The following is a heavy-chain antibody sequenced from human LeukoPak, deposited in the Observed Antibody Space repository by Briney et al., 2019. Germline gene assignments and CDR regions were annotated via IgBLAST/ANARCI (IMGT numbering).Heavy chain of an antibody. Sequence: PSETLSLTCTVSGGSIGSYYWSWIRQPPGKGLEWIGYIHYSGSTNYNPSLKSRVTISVDTSKNQFSLKLSSVTAADTAVYYCAREDKTGAFDIWGQGTMVTVSS. V-gene: IGHV4-59*01. CDR2: IHYSGST. J-gene: IGHJ3*02. CDR3: AREDKTGAFDI. CDR1: GGSIGSYY.